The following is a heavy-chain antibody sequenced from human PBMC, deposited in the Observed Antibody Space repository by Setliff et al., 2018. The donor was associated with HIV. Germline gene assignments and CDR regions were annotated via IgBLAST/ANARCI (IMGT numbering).Heavy chain of an antibody. CDR1: GGSISSGGYY. J-gene: IGHJ6*03. CDR2: IYYSGGT. D-gene: IGHD2-21*02. CDR3: VRVVVTAIMDYYYYYMDV. Sequence: SETLSLTCTVSGGSISSGGYYWSWIRQHPGKGLEWIGYIYYSGGTYYNPSLKSRVTISVDTSKNQFSLKLSSVTAADTAVYYGVRVVVTAIMDYYYYYMDVWGKGTTVTVSS. V-gene: IGHV4-31*03.